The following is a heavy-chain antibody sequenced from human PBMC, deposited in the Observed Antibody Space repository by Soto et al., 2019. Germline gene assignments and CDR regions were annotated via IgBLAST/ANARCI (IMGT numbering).Heavy chain of an antibody. J-gene: IGHJ5*02. CDR3: ASLEYYYDSSGSTFSP. Sequence: PGGSLRLSCAASGFTFSSYAMHWVRQAPGKGLEWVAVISYDGSNKYYADSVKGRFTISRDNSKNTLYLQMNSLRAEDTAVYYCASLEYYYDSSGSTFSPWGQGTLVTVSS. CDR1: GFTFSSYA. CDR2: ISYDGSNK. D-gene: IGHD3-22*01. V-gene: IGHV3-30-3*01.